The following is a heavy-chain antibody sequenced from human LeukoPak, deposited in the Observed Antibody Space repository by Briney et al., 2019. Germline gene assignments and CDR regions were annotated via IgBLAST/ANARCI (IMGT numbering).Heavy chain of an antibody. CDR2: IYTSGST. J-gene: IGHJ3*02. CDR3: ARTSWYYDFWSGYPPWAFDI. V-gene: IGHV4-4*07. Sequence: SETLSLTCTVSGGSISSYYRSWIRQPAGKGLEWIGRIYTSGSTNYNPSLKSRVTMSVDTSKNQFSLKLSSVTAADTAVYYCARTSWYYDFWSGYPPWAFDIWGQGTMVTVSS. CDR1: GGSISSYY. D-gene: IGHD3-3*01.